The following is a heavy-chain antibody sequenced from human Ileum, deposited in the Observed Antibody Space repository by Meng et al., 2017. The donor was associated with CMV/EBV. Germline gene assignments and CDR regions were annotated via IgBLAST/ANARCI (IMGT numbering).Heavy chain of an antibody. Sequence: GESLKISCAASGFTFSSYGMHWVRQAPGKGLEWVAFIRYDGSNKYYADSVKGRFTISRDNSKNTLYLQMNSLRAEDTAVYYCAKNRVLLRGGMDVWGQGTTVTGYS. J-gene: IGHJ6*01. V-gene: IGHV3-30*02. D-gene: IGHD3-10*01. CDR3: AKNRVLLRGGMDV. CDR1: GFTFSSYG. CDR2: IRYDGSNK.